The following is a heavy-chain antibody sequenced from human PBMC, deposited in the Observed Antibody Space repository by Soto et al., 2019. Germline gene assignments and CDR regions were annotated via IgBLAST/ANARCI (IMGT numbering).Heavy chain of an antibody. V-gene: IGHV3-21*01. D-gene: IGHD5-18*01. Sequence: PGGSLRLSCAASGFTFSSYSMNWVRQAPGKGLEWVSSISSGSSYIYYADSLKGRFTISRDNAKNSLYLQMNSLRAEDTAVYYCARDSYMDTAMEYYFDSWGQGT. CDR3: ARDSYMDTAMEYYFDS. J-gene: IGHJ4*02. CDR2: ISSGSSYI. CDR1: GFTFSSYS.